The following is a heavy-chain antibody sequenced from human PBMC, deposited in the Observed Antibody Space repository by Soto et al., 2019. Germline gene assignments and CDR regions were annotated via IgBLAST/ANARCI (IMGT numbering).Heavy chain of an antibody. CDR3: ARVSAAGTPDIDP. J-gene: IGHJ5*02. D-gene: IGHD6-13*01. CDR2: IYYSGST. Sequence: SETLSLTCTVSGGSISSSSYYWGWIRQPPGEGLEWIGSIYYSGSTYYNPSLKGRVTISVDTSKNQFSLKLSSVTAADTAVYYCARVSAAGTPDIDPWGQGTLVTVSS. CDR1: GGSISSSSYY. V-gene: IGHV4-39*01.